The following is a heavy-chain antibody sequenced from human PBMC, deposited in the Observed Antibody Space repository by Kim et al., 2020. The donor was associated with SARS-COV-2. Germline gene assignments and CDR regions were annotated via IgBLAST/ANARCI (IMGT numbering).Heavy chain of an antibody. D-gene: IGHD3-22*01. CDR1: GYSISNGYY. V-gene: IGHV4-38-2*02. CDR3: ARAPHYYDSSGYYYDHYFDY. CDR2: FYHSGST. Sequence: SETLSLTCTVSGYSISNGYYWGWIRQPPGKGLEWIGSFYHSGSTYYSPSLKSRVTISVDTSKNRFSLKLTSVTAADTAVYYCARAPHYYDSSGYYYDHYFDYCGQGTLVTVSS. J-gene: IGHJ4*02.